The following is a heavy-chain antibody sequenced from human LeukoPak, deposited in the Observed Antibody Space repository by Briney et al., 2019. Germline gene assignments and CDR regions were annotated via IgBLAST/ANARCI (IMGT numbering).Heavy chain of an antibody. D-gene: IGHD3-3*01. J-gene: IGHJ6*03. CDR2: IYSSGTT. V-gene: IGHV4-59*08. CDR1: GGSISSYY. Sequence: SETLSLTCIVSGGSISSYYWSWIRQPPGKGLEWIGNIYSSGTTNYNPSLKSRVTISMDTSKNQFSPKLSSVTAADTAVYYCARHEYYDFWSGYLGDYYYYYYMDVWGKGTTVTVSS. CDR3: ARHEYYDFWSGYLGDYYYYYYMDV.